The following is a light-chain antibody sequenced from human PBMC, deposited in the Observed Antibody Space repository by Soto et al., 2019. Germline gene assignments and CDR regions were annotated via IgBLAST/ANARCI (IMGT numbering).Light chain of an antibody. CDR1: QSFSSY. J-gene: IGKJ5*01. Sequence: VLTQSPATLSLSPGERATLSCRAGQSFSSYLAWYQQKPGQAPRLLIYDASNRATGIPARFSGSGSGTDFTLTISSLEPEDFAIYYCQQRQYWPPITFGQGTRLEIK. V-gene: IGKV3-11*01. CDR2: DAS. CDR3: QQRQYWPPIT.